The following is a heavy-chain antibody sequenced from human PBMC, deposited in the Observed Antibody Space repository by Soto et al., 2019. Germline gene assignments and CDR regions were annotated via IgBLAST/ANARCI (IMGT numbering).Heavy chain of an antibody. CDR1: GFTFPRFG. CDR2: ITYEGSQI. Sequence: QVQLVESGGGVVQPGRSLRLSCAASGFTFPRFGMHWVRQAPGKGLEWVALITYEGSQIYYADALKGRFTISRDNGDNTLSLQMDNLRTEVTATYFCAKGRGEMNWPNYYGLAVWGQGTTVTVSS. CDR3: AKGRGEMNWPNYYGLAV. V-gene: IGHV3-30*18. J-gene: IGHJ6*02. D-gene: IGHD1-1*01.